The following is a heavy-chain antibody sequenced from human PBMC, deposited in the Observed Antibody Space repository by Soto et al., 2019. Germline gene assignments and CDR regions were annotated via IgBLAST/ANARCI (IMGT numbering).Heavy chain of an antibody. CDR2: ISSSGSTI. J-gene: IGHJ4*02. V-gene: IGHV3-48*03. D-gene: IGHD3-10*01. CDR1: GFTFSSYE. CDR3: ARYGSWSYHDC. Sequence: SGGSLRLSCAASGFTFSSYEMNWVRQAPGKGLEWVSYISSSGSTIYYADSVKGRFTISRDNAKNSLYLQMNSLRAEDTAVYYCARYGSWSYHDCWGQVTLVTVS.